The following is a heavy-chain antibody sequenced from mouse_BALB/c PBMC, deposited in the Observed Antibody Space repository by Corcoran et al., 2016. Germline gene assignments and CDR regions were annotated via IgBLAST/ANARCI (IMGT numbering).Heavy chain of an antibody. V-gene: IGHV3-6*02. D-gene: IGHD2-4*01. CDR3: AWGDYDSAY. J-gene: IGHJ3*01. CDR1: GYSITSGYY. CDR2: ISYDGSN. Sequence: DVQLQESGPGLVKPSQSLSLTCSVTGYSITSGYYWNWIRQFLGNKLEWMGYISYDGSNNYNPSLKNRISITRDTSKNQFFLKLNSVTTEDTATYYCAWGDYDSAYWGQGTLVTVSA.